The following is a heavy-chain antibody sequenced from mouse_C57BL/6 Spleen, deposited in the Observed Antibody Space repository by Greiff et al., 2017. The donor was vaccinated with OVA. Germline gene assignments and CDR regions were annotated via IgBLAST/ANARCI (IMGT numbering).Heavy chain of an antibody. Sequence: QVQLQQPGAELVMPGASVKLSCKASGYTFTSYWMHWVKQRPGQGLEWIGEIDPSDSYTNYNQKFKGKSTLTVDKSSSTAYMQLSSLTSEDSAVYYCARDTTVGDSYAMDYWGQGTSVTVSS. CDR1: GYTFTSYW. CDR3: ARDTTVGDSYAMDY. D-gene: IGHD1-1*01. V-gene: IGHV1-69*01. J-gene: IGHJ4*01. CDR2: IDPSDSYT.